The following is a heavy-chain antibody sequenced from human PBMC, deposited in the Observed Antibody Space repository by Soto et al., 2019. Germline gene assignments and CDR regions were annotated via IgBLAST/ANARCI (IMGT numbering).Heavy chain of an antibody. CDR1: GYTFTGYY. V-gene: IGHV1-2*02. Sequence: ASVKVSCKASGYTFTGYYMHWVRQAPGQGLEWMGWINPNSGGTNYAQKFQGRVTMTRDTSISTAYMELSRLRSDDTAVYYCAQHGHRDSSARERYYYGMDVWGQGTRSPSP. D-gene: IGHD3-22*01. CDR2: INPNSGGT. CDR3: AQHGHRDSSARERYYYGMDV. J-gene: IGHJ6*02.